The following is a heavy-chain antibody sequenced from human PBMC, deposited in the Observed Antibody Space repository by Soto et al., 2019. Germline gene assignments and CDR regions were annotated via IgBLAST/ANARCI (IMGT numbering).Heavy chain of an antibody. D-gene: IGHD2-2*01. CDR2: ITSSDVTM. CDR1: GFTFSTHS. Sequence: EVQVVESGGGLVQPGGSLRLSCAASGFTFSTHSMNWVRQAPGKGLEWISYITSSDVTMYADSVKGRFTISRDNAKNSLYLQMNSLRAEDTAVYFCVGEVGFQLIYWGQGTLVTVSS. J-gene: IGHJ4*02. V-gene: IGHV3-48*01. CDR3: VGEVGFQLIY.